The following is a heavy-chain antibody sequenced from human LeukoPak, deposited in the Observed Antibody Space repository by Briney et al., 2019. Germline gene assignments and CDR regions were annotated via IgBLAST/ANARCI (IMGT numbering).Heavy chain of an antibody. CDR1: GDSVSSNSAA. V-gene: IGHV6-1*01. D-gene: IGHD6-19*01. CDR3: ARGSGWYPRYYYYGMDV. CDR2: TYYRSKWYN. Sequence: SQTLSLTCAISGDSVSSNSAAWNWIRQSPSKGLEWLGRTYYRSKWYNDYAVSVKNRITINPDTSKNQFSLQLNSVTPEDTAVYYCARGSGWYPRYYYYGMDVWGQGTTVTVSS. J-gene: IGHJ6*02.